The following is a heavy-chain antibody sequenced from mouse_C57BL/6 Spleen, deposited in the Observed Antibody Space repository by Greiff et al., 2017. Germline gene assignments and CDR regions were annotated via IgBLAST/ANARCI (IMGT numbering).Heavy chain of an antibody. Sequence: ESGPGLVKPSQSLSLTRSVTGYSITSGYYWNWIRQFPGNKLEWMGYISYDGSNNYNPSLKNRISITRDTSKNQFFLKLNSVTTEDTATYYCARKYYGRDYAMDYWGQGTSVTVSS. CDR1: GYSITSGYY. V-gene: IGHV3-6*01. J-gene: IGHJ4*01. CDR2: ISYDGSN. CDR3: ARKYYGRDYAMDY. D-gene: IGHD1-1*01.